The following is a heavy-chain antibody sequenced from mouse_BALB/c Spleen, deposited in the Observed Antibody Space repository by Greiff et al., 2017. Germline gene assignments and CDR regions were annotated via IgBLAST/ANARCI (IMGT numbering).Heavy chain of an antibody. J-gene: IGHJ3*01. D-gene: IGHD1-1*01. CDR2: IYPGSGNT. V-gene: IGHV1-63*01. CDR3: ARTYYYGSSPFAY. CDR1: GYAFTNYW. Sequence: QVQLKQSGAELVRPGTSVKISCKASGYAFTNYWLGWVKQRPGHGLEWIGDIYPGSGNTYYNEKFKGKATLTADKSSSTAYMQLSSLTSEDSAVYFCARTYYYGSSPFAYWGQGTLVTVSA.